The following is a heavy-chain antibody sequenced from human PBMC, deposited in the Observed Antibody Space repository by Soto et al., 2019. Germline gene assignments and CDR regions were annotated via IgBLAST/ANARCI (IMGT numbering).Heavy chain of an antibody. CDR2: IYYSGST. V-gene: IGHV4-59*08. D-gene: IGHD3-16*02. CDR3: ARLYGLDAFDI. Sequence: SETLSLTCTVSGGSISSYYWSWIRQPPGKGMEWIGYIYYSGSTNYNPSLKSRVTISVDTSKNQFSLKLSSVTAADTAVYYCARLYGLDAFDIWGQGTMVTVSS. CDR1: GGSISSYY. J-gene: IGHJ3*02.